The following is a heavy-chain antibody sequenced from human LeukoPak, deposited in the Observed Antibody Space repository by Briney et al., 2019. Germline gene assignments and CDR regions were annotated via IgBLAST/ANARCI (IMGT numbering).Heavy chain of an antibody. CDR2: ISYDGSNK. CDR3: AREQNYVDY. Sequence: PGGSLRLSCAASGFTFSSYAMHWVRQVPGKGLEWVAVISYDGSNKYYADSVKGRFTISRDNSKNTLYLQMNSLRAEDTAVYYCAREQNYVDYWGQGTLVTVSS. CDR1: GFTFSSYA. V-gene: IGHV3-30-3*01. J-gene: IGHJ4*02.